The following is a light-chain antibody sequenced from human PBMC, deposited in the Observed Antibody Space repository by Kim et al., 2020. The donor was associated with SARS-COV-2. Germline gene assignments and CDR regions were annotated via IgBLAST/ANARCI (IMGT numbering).Light chain of an antibody. J-gene: IGKJ5*01. V-gene: IGKV3-20*01. CDR1: QNVNNNY. Sequence: EIVLTQSPGPLSLSPGERATLSCRASQNVNNNYLAWYQRKPGQAPRLLMYHASSRATGIPDSFSGSGSGTDFTLTISRLEPEDFAVYYCQQFGSSPITFGQGTRLEIK. CDR2: HAS. CDR3: QQFGSSPIT.